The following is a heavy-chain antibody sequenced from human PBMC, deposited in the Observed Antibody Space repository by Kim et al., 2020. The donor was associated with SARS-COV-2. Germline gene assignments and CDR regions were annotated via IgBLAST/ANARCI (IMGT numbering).Heavy chain of an antibody. D-gene: IGHD3-16*01. V-gene: IGHV3-43D*03. CDR3: AKDVKGGGEFDY. Sequence: GGSLRLSCAASGFTFDDYAMHWVRQAPGKGLEWVSLISWDGGSTYYADSVKGRFTISRDNSKNSLYLQMNSLRAEDTALYYCAKDVKGGGEFDYWGQGTLVTVSS. CDR2: ISWDGGST. J-gene: IGHJ4*02. CDR1: GFTFDDYA.